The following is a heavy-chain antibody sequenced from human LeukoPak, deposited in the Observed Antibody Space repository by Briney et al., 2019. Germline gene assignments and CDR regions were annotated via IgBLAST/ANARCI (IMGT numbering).Heavy chain of an antibody. CDR2: ISGYNGNT. Sequence: ASVKVSCKTSGYTSTSSGISWVRQAPGQGLEWMGYISGYNGNTNNAQKLQDRVTLTTDASTSTAYMELRSLRSDDTAIYYCAKFKYGVNACYIWGQGTLGTVSS. D-gene: IGHD4-23*01. V-gene: IGHV1-18*01. J-gene: IGHJ4*02. CDR3: AKFKYGVNACYI. CDR1: GYTSTSSG.